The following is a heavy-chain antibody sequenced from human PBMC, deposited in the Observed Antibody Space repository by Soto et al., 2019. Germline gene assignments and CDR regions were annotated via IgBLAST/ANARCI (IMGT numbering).Heavy chain of an antibody. D-gene: IGHD3-10*01. Sequence: GGSLRLSCAASGFTFSSYSMHWVRQAPGKGLEWVAVISYDGSNKYYADSVKGRFTISRDNSKNTLYLQMNSLRAEDTAVYYCAKDRASRYYYGSGSYDYWGQGTLVTVSS. J-gene: IGHJ4*02. V-gene: IGHV3-30*18. CDR3: AKDRASRYYYGSGSYDY. CDR1: GFTFSSYS. CDR2: ISYDGSNK.